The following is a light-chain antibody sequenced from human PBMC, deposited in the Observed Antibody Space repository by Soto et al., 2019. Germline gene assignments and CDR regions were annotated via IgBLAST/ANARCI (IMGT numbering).Light chain of an antibody. CDR2: HAA. CDR1: QSVSSN. Sequence: EIVMTQSPATLSVSPGERATLSCRASQSVSSNLAWYQQKPGQAPRLLIYHAATRATGIPARFSGSGSGTEFTLTISSLQSEDFAVYYCQQYNTRPLTFGGGTKVEIK. CDR3: QQYNTRPLT. V-gene: IGKV3-15*01. J-gene: IGKJ4*01.